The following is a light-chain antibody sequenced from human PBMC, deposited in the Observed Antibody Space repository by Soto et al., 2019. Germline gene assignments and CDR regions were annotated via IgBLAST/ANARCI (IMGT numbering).Light chain of an antibody. CDR2: AVS. V-gene: IGLV2-14*01. CDR1: SSDVGAHNL. J-gene: IGLJ1*01. Sequence: QSALTQPASVSGSPGQSITISCSGTSSDVGAHNLVSWYQQHPGRAPKLMIYAVSNRPSGVSNRFSGSKSGNTASLTISGLQAEDEADYYCSSYTSSSTPYVFGTGTKLTVL. CDR3: SSYTSSSTPYV.